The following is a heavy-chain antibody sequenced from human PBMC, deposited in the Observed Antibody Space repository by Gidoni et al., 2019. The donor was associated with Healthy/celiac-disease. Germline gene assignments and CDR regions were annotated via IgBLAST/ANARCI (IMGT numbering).Heavy chain of an antibody. CDR1: GGSISSGGYY. CDR3: ARSYYYYMDV. CDR2: LYYSGRT. V-gene: IGHV4-31*03. J-gene: IGHJ6*03. Sequence: QVQLQESGPGLVKPSQTMSLTCTVSGGSISSGGYYWSWIRQHPGKGLEWIGYLYYSGRTYYTPSLKSRVTISVDTSKNQFSLKLSSVTAADTAVYYCARSYYYYMDVWGKGTTVTVSS.